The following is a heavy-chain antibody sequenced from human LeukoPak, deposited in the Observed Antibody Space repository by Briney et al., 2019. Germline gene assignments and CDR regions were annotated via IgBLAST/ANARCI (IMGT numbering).Heavy chain of an antibody. V-gene: IGHV4-39*01. CDR2: IYYSGST. CDR3: ARHSGTNFDY. D-gene: IGHD1-7*01. CDR1: GGSISSSSYY. J-gene: IGHJ4*02. Sequence: PSETLSLTCTVSGGSISSSSYYWGWIRQPPGKGLEWIGSIYYSGSTYYNPSLKSRVTISVDTSENQFSLKLSSVTAADTAVYYCARHSGTNFDYWGQGTLVTVSS.